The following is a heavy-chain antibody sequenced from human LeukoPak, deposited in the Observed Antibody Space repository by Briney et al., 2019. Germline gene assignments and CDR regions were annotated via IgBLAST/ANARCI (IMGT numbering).Heavy chain of an antibody. CDR2: ISSSSSYI. D-gene: IGHD3-10*01. V-gene: IGHV3-21*01. CDR1: GFTFSSYS. Sequence: PGRSLRLSCAASGFTFSSYSMSWVRQAPGKGLEWVSSISSSSSYIYYADSVKGRFTISRDNAKNSLYLQMNSLRAEDTTVYYCANLRATIHFDYWGQGTLVTVSS. J-gene: IGHJ4*02. CDR3: ANLRATIHFDY.